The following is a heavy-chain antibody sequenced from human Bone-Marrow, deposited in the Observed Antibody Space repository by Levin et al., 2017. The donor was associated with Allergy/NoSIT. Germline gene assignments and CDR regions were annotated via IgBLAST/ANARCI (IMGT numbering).Heavy chain of an antibody. CDR1: GYTFSNYH. CDR3: ARQGGATTELDY. V-gene: IGHV1-46*01. CDR2: INPSGGST. J-gene: IGHJ4*02. D-gene: IGHD1-26*01. Sequence: EASVKVSCKASGYTFSNYHMHWVRQAPGQGLEWMGIINPSGGSTKYAQKFQGRVTMTRDTSTSTVYMELSSLRSDDTALYYCARQGGATTELDYWGQGTQVTVSS.